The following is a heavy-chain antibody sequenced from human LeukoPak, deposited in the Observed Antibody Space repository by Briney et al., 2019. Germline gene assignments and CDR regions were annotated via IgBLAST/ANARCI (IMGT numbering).Heavy chain of an antibody. J-gene: IGHJ6*02. CDR2: IYYSGST. CDR3: ARQDYYYYGMDV. CDR1: GGSISRSGYY. V-gene: IGHV4-39*01. Sequence: SETLSLTCTVSGGSISRSGYYWDWIRQPPGKGLEWIASIYYSGSTYYNPSPKSRVTISVDTSKNQFSLNLSSVTAADTAVYYCARQDYYYYGMDVWGQGTTIIVSS.